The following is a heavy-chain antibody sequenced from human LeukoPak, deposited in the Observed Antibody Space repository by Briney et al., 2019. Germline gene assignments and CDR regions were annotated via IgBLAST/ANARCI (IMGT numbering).Heavy chain of an antibody. V-gene: IGHV3-30*18. J-gene: IGHJ4*02. CDR1: GFTFSSYG. Sequence: GGSLRLSCAASGFTFSSYGMHWVRQAPGKGLEWVAVISYDGSDKYYADSVKGRFTISGDNSKNTLFLQVNSLRAEDTAVYYCAKDEAPRLRRQEPDSWGQGTLVTVSS. CDR2: ISYDGSDK. D-gene: IGHD4-17*01. CDR3: AKDEAPRLRRQEPDS.